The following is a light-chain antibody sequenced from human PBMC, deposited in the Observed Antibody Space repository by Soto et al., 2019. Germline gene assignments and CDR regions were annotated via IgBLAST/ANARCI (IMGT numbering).Light chain of an antibody. CDR3: SSYAGSNNPPYV. CDR1: SSDVVGYNY. CDR2: EVS. Sequence: QSVLTQPPSASGSPGQSVTISCTGTSSDVVGYNYVSWYQQHPGKAPKLMIYEVSKRPSGVPDRFSGSKSGNTASLTVSGLQAEDEADYYCSSYAGSNNPPYVFGTGTKVTDL. V-gene: IGLV2-8*01. J-gene: IGLJ1*01.